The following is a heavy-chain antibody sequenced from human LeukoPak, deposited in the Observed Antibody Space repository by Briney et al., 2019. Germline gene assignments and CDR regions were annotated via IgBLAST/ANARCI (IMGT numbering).Heavy chain of an antibody. CDR1: GFAVSSNY. CDR3: ARVLDTSGDYPGGFDY. D-gene: IGHD3-22*01. Sequence: GGSLRLSCAASGFAVSSNYMTWVRQAPGKGLEWVSVVYSGGNTIYAVSVQGRFTVSTNISKNTVFRQMSSLRAEDTAVYYCARVLDTSGDYPGGFDYWGRGTLVTVSS. CDR2: VYSGGNT. J-gene: IGHJ4*02. V-gene: IGHV3-53*01.